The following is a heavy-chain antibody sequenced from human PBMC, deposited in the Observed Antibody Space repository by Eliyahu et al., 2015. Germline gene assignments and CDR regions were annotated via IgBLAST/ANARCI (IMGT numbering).Heavy chain of an antibody. CDR1: GGPISNYY. CDR3: ARLQRVARPFLGCEF. J-gene: IGHJ1*01. D-gene: IGHD2-15*01. CDR2: FSYTGNS. V-gene: IGHV4-59*08. Sequence: QVQLQGSGPGLVKXSETLSLTXTVXGGPISNYYWSWVRQSPGKRLEWIGDFSYTGNSNYXPSLKDRVSISIDTANSQFSLRLTSVTAADTAVYYCARLQRVARPFLGCEFWGLGTPVSVSA.